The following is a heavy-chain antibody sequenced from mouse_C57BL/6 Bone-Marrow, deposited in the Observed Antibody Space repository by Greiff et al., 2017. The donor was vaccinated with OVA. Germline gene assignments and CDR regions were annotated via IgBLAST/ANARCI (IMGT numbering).Heavy chain of an antibody. V-gene: IGHV1-81*01. CDR3: ARWLYYGSSPWYFDV. Sequence: QVQLQQSGAELARPGASVKLSCKASGYTFTSYGISWVKQRTGQGLEWIGEIYPRSGNTYYNEKFKGKATLTADKSSSTAYMELRSLTSEDSAVYFCARWLYYGSSPWYFDVWGTGTTVTVSS. D-gene: IGHD1-1*01. J-gene: IGHJ1*03. CDR2: IYPRSGNT. CDR1: GYTFTSYG.